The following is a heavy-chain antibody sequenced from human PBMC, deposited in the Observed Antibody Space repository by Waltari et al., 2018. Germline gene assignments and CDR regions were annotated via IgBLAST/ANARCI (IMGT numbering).Heavy chain of an antibody. CDR1: GFTFGGHG. V-gene: IGHV3-20*01. Sequence: EVHLVESGGGVVRPGGSLSLSCAASGFTFGGHGMTWFRQAPGKGLEWVSGITWNGGRTGYADSVKGRFTISRDNAKNSLYLQMNSLRAEDTALYHCARDITHGGFDYWGQGTLVTVSS. J-gene: IGHJ4*02. CDR3: ARDITHGGFDY. CDR2: ITWNGGRT. D-gene: IGHD1-20*01.